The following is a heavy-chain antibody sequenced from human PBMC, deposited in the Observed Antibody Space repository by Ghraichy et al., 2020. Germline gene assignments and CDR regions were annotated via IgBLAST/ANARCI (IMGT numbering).Heavy chain of an antibody. V-gene: IGHV1-2*02. J-gene: IGHJ4*02. CDR1: GYIFTSYY. Sequence: ASVKVSCKASGYIFTSYYIHWVRQAPGQGLEWMGWINPNSGDTDYAQNLQGGVTVTKDTSISTVYLELNRVKSDDPATYFCARSLYDGRGEFDLWGQGTLVTVSS. CDR3: ARSLYDGRGEFDL. CDR2: INPNSGDT. D-gene: IGHD2-8*01.